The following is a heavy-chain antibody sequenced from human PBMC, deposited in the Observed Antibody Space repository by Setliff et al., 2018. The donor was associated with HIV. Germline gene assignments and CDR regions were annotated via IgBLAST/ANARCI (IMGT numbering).Heavy chain of an antibody. V-gene: IGHV3-64*04. D-gene: IGHD6-6*01. J-gene: IGHJ6*02. CDR2: ITGNGGSI. CDR3: AKDNSSSSIYHYYGMDV. Sequence: PGGSLRLSCAASGFAFSYNTMHWVRQAPGKGLEYVSGITGNGGSIFYADSVKGRFTISRDNSKNTLYLQINSLRAEDTAVYYCAKDNSSSSIYHYYGMDVWGQGTTVTVSS. CDR1: GFAFSYNT.